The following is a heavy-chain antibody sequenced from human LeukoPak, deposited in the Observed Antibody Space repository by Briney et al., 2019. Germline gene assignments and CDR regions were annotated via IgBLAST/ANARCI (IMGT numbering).Heavy chain of an antibody. CDR2: INPNSGGT. CDR1: GYTFTGYY. D-gene: IGHD3-16*01. CDR3: ARGVWSTKYYYFDY. J-gene: IGHJ4*02. V-gene: IGHV1-2*02. Sequence: ASVKVSCKASGYTFTGYYMHWVRQAPGQGLEWMGWINPNSGGTNYQGRVIMTRDTSISTAYMELSRLRSDDTAVYYCARGVWSTKYYYFDYWGQGTLVTVSS.